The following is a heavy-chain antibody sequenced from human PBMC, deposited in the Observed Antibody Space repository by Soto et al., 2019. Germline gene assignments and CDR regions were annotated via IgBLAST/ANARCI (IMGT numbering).Heavy chain of an antibody. CDR3: ARVHYDFWSGYVFDY. CDR1: GFTFSDYY. D-gene: IGHD3-3*01. Sequence: QVQLVESGGGLVKPGGSLRLSCAASGFTFSDYYMSWIRQAPGKGLEWVSYISSSSSYTNYADSVKGRFTISRDNAKNSLYLQMNSLRAEDTAVYYCARVHYDFWSGYVFDYWGQGTLVTVSS. J-gene: IGHJ4*02. CDR2: ISSSSSYT. V-gene: IGHV3-11*06.